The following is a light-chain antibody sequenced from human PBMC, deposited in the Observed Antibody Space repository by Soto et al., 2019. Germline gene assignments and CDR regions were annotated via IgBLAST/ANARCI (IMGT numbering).Light chain of an antibody. CDR3: GTWDTSLSGGV. Sequence: QSVLTQPPSVSAAPGQTVTISCSGSSSNIGENDVSWYQQFPGTAPKLLIYGNNKRPSGIPYRFSGSTSGTSATLGITGLQTGDDADYYCGTWDTSLSGGVFGGGTKVTVL. CDR1: SSNIGEND. V-gene: IGLV1-51*01. CDR2: GNN. J-gene: IGLJ2*01.